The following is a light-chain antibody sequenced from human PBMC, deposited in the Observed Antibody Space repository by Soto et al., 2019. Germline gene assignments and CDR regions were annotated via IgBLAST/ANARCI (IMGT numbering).Light chain of an antibody. Sequence: DIPLTQSPSFLSASVGDRVTITCRASLDIRGYLAWYQQKPGKVPRLLIYSASTLQGGVPSRFSGSGSGTEFTLTISSLQPEDFAVYYCQQYGSSVTFGQGTRLEIK. CDR3: QQYGSSVT. CDR2: SAS. J-gene: IGKJ5*01. CDR1: LDIRGY. V-gene: IGKV1-9*01.